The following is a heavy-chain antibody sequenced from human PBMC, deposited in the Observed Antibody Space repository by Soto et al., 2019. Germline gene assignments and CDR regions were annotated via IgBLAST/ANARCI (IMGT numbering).Heavy chain of an antibody. CDR3: ARESGDWPLNSYDP. CDR1: GFNFTNHW. V-gene: IGHV3-74*01. J-gene: IGHJ5*02. Sequence: RGSLRLSCAASGFNFTNHWMHWVRQAPGKGLVWVSRITSDGKSKAYAESVKGRFAISRDNAKNTVYLQMNGLTVEDTAVYYCARESGDWPLNSYDPSGQGTVHTVSS. D-gene: IGHD2-21*02. CDR2: ITSDGKSK.